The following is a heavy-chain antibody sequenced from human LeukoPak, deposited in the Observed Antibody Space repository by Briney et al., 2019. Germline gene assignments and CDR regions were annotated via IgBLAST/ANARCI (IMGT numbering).Heavy chain of an antibody. CDR1: GFTFSSYG. V-gene: IGHV3-30*03. CDR3: AREGRYYDSSGYFSDY. CDR2: ISYDGSNK. Sequence: GGSLRLSCAASGFTFSSYGMHWVRQAPGKGLEWVAVISYDGSNKYYADSVKGRFTISRDNSKNTLYLQMNSLRDEDTAVYYCAREGRYYDSSGYFSDYWGQGTLVTVSS. J-gene: IGHJ4*02. D-gene: IGHD3-22*01.